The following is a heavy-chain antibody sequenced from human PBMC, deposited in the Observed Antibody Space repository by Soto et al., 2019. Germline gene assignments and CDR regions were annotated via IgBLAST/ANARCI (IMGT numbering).Heavy chain of an antibody. CDR1: GFNFRYYY. CDR2: ISSSSSYT. V-gene: IGHV3-11*06. Sequence: GGSLRLSCAASGFNFRYYYMSWIGQAPGKGLEWLSYISSSSSYTNYADSLKGRFTISRDNARNSLYLQMNSLRAEDTAVYYCARDATHDDFWSGQKFHPDYWGQGTLVTVSS. CDR3: ARDATHDDFWSGQKFHPDY. J-gene: IGHJ4*02. D-gene: IGHD3-3*01.